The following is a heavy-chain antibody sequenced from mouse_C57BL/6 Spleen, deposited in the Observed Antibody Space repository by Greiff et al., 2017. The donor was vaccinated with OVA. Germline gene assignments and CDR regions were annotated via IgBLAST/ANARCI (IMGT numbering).Heavy chain of an antibody. V-gene: IGHV1-64*01. D-gene: IGHD1-1*01. J-gene: IGHJ1*03. CDR2: IHPNSGST. CDR3: ARGGYYYGSTHWYFDV. Sequence: QVQLQQPGAELVMPGASVKLSCKASGYTFTSYWMHWVKQRPGQGLEWIGMIHPNSGSTNYNEKFKSKATLTVDKSSSTAYMQLSSLTSEDSAVYYCARGGYYYGSTHWYFDVWGTGTTVTVSS. CDR1: GYTFTSYW.